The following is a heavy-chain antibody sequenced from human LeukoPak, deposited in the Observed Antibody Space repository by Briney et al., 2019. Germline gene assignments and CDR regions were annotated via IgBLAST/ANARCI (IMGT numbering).Heavy chain of an antibody. CDR1: GFPFSSDS. CDR3: AKDGGLWVSAHWGDS. Sequence: PGGSLSLSCAASGFPFSSDSMNWVRQAPGKGLEWVSSISSSSSYIYYADSVKGRVTISRDNSKNTLFLPMNSLRAEDTAVYYCAKDGGLWVSAHWGDSWGRGTLVTVSS. J-gene: IGHJ4*02. D-gene: IGHD7-27*01. V-gene: IGHV3-21*04. CDR2: ISSSSSYI.